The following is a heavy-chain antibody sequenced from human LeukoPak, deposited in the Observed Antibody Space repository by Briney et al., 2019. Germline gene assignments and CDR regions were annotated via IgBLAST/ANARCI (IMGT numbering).Heavy chain of an antibody. V-gene: IGHV3-48*01. Sequence: GGSLRLSCAASGFTFSSYSMNWVRQAPGKGLEWVSYISSSSSTIYYADSVKGRFTISRDNAKNSLYLQMNSLRAEDTAVYYCARDTIKGWFGEGDFDYWGQGTLVTVSS. J-gene: IGHJ4*02. CDR2: ISSSSSTI. CDR1: GFTFSSYS. CDR3: ARDTIKGWFGEGDFDY. D-gene: IGHD3-10*01.